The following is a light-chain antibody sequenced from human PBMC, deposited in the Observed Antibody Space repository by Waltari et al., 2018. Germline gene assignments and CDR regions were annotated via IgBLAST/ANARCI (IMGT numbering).Light chain of an antibody. CDR1: TSDVGGYNY. J-gene: IGLJ1*01. V-gene: IGLV2-14*03. Sequence: QSALTQPASVSGSPGQSITISCTGTTSDVGGYNYVSWYQQHPGKAPKVMLYDVSNRPSGVSNRFSGSKSGNTACLTISGLQAEDEADYYCSSYTSISTLVFGTGTKVTVL. CDR3: SSYTSISTLV. CDR2: DVS.